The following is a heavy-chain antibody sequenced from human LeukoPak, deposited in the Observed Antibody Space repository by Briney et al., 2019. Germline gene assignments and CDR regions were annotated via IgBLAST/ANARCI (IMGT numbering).Heavy chain of an antibody. CDR2: ISAYNGNT. CDR1: GYTFTSYG. CDR3: ARDRATVTTPDYYYGMDV. J-gene: IGHJ6*02. V-gene: IGHV1-18*01. D-gene: IGHD4-17*01. Sequence: GASVKVSCKASGYTFTSYGISWVRQATGQGLEWMGWISAYNGNTNYAQKLQGRVTMTTDTSTSTAYMELRSLRSDDTAVYYCARDRATVTTPDYYYGMDVWGQGTTVTVSS.